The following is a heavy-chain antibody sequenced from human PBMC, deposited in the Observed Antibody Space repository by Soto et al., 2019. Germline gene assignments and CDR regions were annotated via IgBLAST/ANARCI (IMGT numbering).Heavy chain of an antibody. J-gene: IGHJ6*03. V-gene: IGHV1-3*01. D-gene: IGHD4-17*01. Sequence: ASVKVSCKASGYTFTIYSMHWVRQAPGQRLEWMGWINAGNGNTKYSQKFQGRVTITRDTSASTAYMELSSLRSEDTAVYYCARARLYGDYVERYYYYYMDVWGKGTTVTVSS. CDR1: GYTFTIYS. CDR2: INAGNGNT. CDR3: ARARLYGDYVERYYYYYMDV.